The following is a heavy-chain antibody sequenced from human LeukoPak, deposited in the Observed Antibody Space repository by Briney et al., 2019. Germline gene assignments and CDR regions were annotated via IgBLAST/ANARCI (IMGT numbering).Heavy chain of an antibody. J-gene: IGHJ6*02. CDR3: ARHVAIAAAGILADV. Sequence: GESLKISCKGSGYSFTSYWIGWVRQMPGKGLGWMGIIYPGDSDTRYSPSFQGQVTISADKSISTAYLQWSSLKASDTAMYYCARHVAIAAAGILADVWGQGTTVTVSS. V-gene: IGHV5-51*01. CDR1: GYSFTSYW. CDR2: IYPGDSDT. D-gene: IGHD6-13*01.